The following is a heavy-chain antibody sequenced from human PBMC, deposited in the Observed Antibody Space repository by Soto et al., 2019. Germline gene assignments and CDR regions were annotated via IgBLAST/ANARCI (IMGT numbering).Heavy chain of an antibody. D-gene: IGHD4-17*01. J-gene: IGHJ4*02. CDR2: IIPIFGTA. CDR1: GGTFSSYA. Sequence: QVPLVQSGAEVKKPGSSVKVSCKASGGTFSSYAISWVRQAPGQGLEWMGGIIPIFGTANYAQKFQGRVTITADESTSTAYMELSSLRSEDTAVYYCARGNTGYYGGNSVFDYWGQGTLVTVSS. CDR3: ARGNTGYYGGNSVFDY. V-gene: IGHV1-69*01.